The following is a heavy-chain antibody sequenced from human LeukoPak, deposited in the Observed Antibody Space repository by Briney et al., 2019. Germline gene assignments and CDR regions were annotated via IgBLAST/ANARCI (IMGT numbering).Heavy chain of an antibody. D-gene: IGHD3-3*01. CDR2: ISWNSGSI. CDR3: ARERTSAYYDFWSGYYYFDY. Sequence: GGSLRLSCAASGFTFDDYAMHWIRQAPGQGLEGVSGISWNSGSIGYADSVKGRFTISRDNSKNTLYLQMNSLRAEDTAVYYCARERTSAYYDFWSGYYYFDYWGQGTLVTVSS. J-gene: IGHJ4*02. V-gene: IGHV3-9*01. CDR1: GFTFDDYA.